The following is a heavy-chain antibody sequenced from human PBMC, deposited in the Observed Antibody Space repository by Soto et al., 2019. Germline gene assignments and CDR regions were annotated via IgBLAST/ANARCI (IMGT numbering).Heavy chain of an antibody. CDR1: GGSISSGDYY. V-gene: IGHV4-30-4*01. CDR3: ARYPGYGDYAPRY. CDR2: IYYSGST. D-gene: IGHD4-17*01. J-gene: IGHJ4*02. Sequence: SETLSLTCTVSGGSISSGDYYWSWIRQPPGKGLEWIGYIYYSGSTYYNPSLKSRVTISVDTSKNQFSLSLNSVTAAATAVYYCARYPGYGDYAPRYWGQGTLVTVSS.